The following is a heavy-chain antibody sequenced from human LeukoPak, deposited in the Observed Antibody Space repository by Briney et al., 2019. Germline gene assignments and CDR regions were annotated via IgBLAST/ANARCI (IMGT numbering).Heavy chain of an antibody. CDR2: ISGSGGST. D-gene: IGHD5-18*01. Sequence: GGSLRLSCAASGFTFSSYAMSWVRQAPGKGLEWVSAISGSGGSTYYADSVKGRFTISRDNSKNTPYLQMNSLRAEDTAVYYCAKDGGLGYSYGAFDYWGQGTLVTVSS. CDR1: GFTFSSYA. J-gene: IGHJ4*02. V-gene: IGHV3-23*01. CDR3: AKDGGLGYSYGAFDY.